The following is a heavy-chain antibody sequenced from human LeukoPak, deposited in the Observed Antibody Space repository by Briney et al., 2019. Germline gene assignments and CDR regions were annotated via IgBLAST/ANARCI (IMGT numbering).Heavy chain of an antibody. J-gene: IGHJ6*02. CDR2: IYTSGST. D-gene: IGHD2-2*01. Sequence: SETLSLTCTVSGGSISSGSYYWSWIRQPAGKGLEWIGRIYTSGSTNYNPSLKSRVTISVDTSKNQFSLKLSSVTAADTAVYYCARGVVVPAALYYYYGMDVWGQGTTVTVSS. CDR3: ARGVVVPAALYYYYGMDV. V-gene: IGHV4-61*02. CDR1: GGSISSGSYY.